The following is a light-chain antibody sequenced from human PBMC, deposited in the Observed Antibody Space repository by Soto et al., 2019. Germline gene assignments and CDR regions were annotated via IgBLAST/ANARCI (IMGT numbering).Light chain of an antibody. J-gene: IGLJ1*01. CDR2: DTS. CDR1: TGAVTSGHY. Sequence: QTVVTQEPSLTVSPGGTVTLTCGSSTGAVTSGHYPYWFQQKPGQAPRTLIYDTSNKHSWTPARSSGSLLGGKAALTLSGAQPEDEAEYYCLLSYSGARSRVFGTGTKLTVL. CDR3: LLSYSGARSRV. V-gene: IGLV7-46*01.